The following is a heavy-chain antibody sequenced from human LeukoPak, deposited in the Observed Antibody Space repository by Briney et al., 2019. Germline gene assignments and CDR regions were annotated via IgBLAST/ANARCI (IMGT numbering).Heavy chain of an antibody. CDR2: IYSGGST. J-gene: IGHJ3*02. D-gene: IGHD3-22*01. CDR3: AATYYYDSSGYYRPFGAFDI. V-gene: IGHV3-66*01. CDR1: GFTVSSNY. Sequence: GGSLRLSCAASGFTVSSNYMSWVRQAPGKGLEWVSVIYSGGSTYYADSVKGRFTISRDNSKNTLYLQMNSLRAEDTAVYYCAATYYYDSSGYYRPFGAFDIWGQGTMVTVSS.